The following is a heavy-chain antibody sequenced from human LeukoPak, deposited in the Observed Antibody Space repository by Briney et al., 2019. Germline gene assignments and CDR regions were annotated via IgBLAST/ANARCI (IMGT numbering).Heavy chain of an antibody. D-gene: IGHD1-26*01. CDR1: GYTFTGNY. CDR2: INPNSGGT. CDR3: ARGSSGGSYLPYYFDY. J-gene: IGHJ4*02. Sequence: ASVKVSCKASGYTFTGNYMHWVRLAPGQGLEWMGWINPNSGGTNYAQKFQGRVTMTRDTSISTAYMELSRLRSDDTAVYYCARGSSGGSYLPYYFDYWGQGTLVTVSS. V-gene: IGHV1-2*02.